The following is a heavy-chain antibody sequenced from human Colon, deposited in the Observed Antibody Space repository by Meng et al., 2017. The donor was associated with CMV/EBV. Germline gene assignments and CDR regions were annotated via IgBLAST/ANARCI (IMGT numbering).Heavy chain of an antibody. CDR1: AYTLTGHG. J-gene: IGHJ4*02. D-gene: IGHD3-9*01. V-gene: IGHV1-2*02. Sequence: ASAYTLTGHGVRRMRQAPGQGLEWLGCSGPNSGGTRYAQKVQGRLTLTRDTSSSTVYMELSRLRSDDTAMYYCAKELTAGYGDHWDYWGQGTLVTVSS. CDR3: AKELTAGYGDHWDY. CDR2: SGPNSGGT.